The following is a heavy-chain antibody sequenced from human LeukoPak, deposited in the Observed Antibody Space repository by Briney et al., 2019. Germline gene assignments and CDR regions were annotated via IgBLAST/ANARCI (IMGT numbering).Heavy chain of an antibody. D-gene: IGHD3-10*01. J-gene: IGHJ6*03. CDR3: ARDLMVRGPMDV. Sequence: ASVKVSCKASGYTFTGYYIHWVRQAPGQGLEWMGWIKPSSGGTNYAQNFQGRVTMTRDTSINTAYMELSRLRSDDTAVYYCARDLMVRGPMDVWGKGTIVTVSS. CDR1: GYTFTGYY. V-gene: IGHV1-2*02. CDR2: IKPSSGGT.